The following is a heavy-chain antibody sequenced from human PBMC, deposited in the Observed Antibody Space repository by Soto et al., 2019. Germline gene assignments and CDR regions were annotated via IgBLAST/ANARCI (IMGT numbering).Heavy chain of an antibody. V-gene: IGHV1-8*03. J-gene: IGHJ6*02. CDR1: GYTFSSYD. D-gene: IGHD3-22*01. Sequence: ASVKVSCKASGYTFSSYDINWVRQAPGQVLEWMGGMIPNSGDTGYAQKFQGRVTITRNTSISTAYMELSSLTSEDTAVYYCARLNYYGPVTYQDFHNYYARDVRG. CDR2: MIPNSGDT. CDR3: ARLNYYGPVTYQDFHNYYARDV.